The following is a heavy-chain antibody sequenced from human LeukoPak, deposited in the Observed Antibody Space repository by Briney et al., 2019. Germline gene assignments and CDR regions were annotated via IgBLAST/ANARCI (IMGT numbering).Heavy chain of an antibody. CDR3: ARGLWFGELGYDY. CDR2: ISSSSSYI. Sequence: GGSLRLSCAASGFTFSSYSMNWVRQAPGKGLEWVSSISSSSSYIYYADSMKGRFTISRDSAKSSLYLEMNSLRAEDTAVYYCARGLWFGELGYDYWGQGTLVTVSS. V-gene: IGHV3-21*01. D-gene: IGHD3-10*01. J-gene: IGHJ4*02. CDR1: GFTFSSYS.